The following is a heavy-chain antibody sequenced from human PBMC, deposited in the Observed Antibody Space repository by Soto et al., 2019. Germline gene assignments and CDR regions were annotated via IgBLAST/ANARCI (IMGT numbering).Heavy chain of an antibody. CDR1: GFTFSSYG. Sequence: VGSLRLSCAASGFTFSSYGMHWVRQAPGKGLEWVAVISYDGSNKYYADSVKGRFTISRDNSKNTLYLQMNSLRAEDTAVYCCAKDLYYDSSGYWTHDAFDIWGQGTMVTVSS. CDR2: ISYDGSNK. J-gene: IGHJ3*02. V-gene: IGHV3-30*18. D-gene: IGHD3-22*01. CDR3: AKDLYYDSSGYWTHDAFDI.